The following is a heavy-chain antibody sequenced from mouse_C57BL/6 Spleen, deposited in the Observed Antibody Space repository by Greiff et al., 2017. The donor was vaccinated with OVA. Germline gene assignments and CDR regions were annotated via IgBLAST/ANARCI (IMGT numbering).Heavy chain of an antibody. CDR1: GFTFSDYG. J-gene: IGHJ4*01. V-gene: IGHV5-17*01. CDR3: ARTEFITTVVADYYAMDY. D-gene: IGHD1-1*01. CDR2: ISSGSSTI. Sequence: EVMLVDSGGGLVKPGGSLKLSCAASGFTFSDYGMHWVRQAPEKGLEWVAYISSGSSTIYYADTVKGRFTISRDNAKNTLFLQMTSLRSEDTAMYYWARTEFITTVVADYYAMDYWGQGTSVTVSS.